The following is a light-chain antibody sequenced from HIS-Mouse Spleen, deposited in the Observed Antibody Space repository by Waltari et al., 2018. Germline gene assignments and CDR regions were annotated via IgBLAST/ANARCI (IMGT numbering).Light chain of an antibody. CDR1: SPNIGNNY. CDR3: GTWDSSLSVLYV. Sequence: QSVLTQPPSVSAAPGQKVTISCSGSSPNIGNNYVSWYQQPPGTAPKLLIYDNNKRPSGIPDRFSGSKSGTSATLGITGLQTGDEADYYCGTWDSSLSVLYVFGTGTKVTVL. J-gene: IGLJ1*01. V-gene: IGLV1-51*01. CDR2: DNN.